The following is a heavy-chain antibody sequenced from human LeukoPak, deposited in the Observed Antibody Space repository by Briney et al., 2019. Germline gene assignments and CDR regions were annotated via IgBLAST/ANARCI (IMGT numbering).Heavy chain of an antibody. CDR1: GFTFSDYT. V-gene: IGHV3-23*01. J-gene: IGHJ3*02. CDR3: AKDSVVVVNDAFDI. Sequence: GGSLRLSCVASGFTFSDYTMHWVRQAPGKGLEWVSAISASGGSAYYADSVKGRFTTSRDNSKNTLYLQMNSLRAEDTAIYYCAKDSVVVVNDAFDIWGQGTMVTVSS. D-gene: IGHD3-22*01. CDR2: ISASGGSA.